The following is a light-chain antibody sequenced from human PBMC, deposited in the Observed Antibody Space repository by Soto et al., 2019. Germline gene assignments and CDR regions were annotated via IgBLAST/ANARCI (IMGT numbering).Light chain of an antibody. J-gene: IGLJ3*02. Sequence: QSALTQPRSVSGSPGQSVTISCTGASSDVGTYNYVSWYQQHPGKAPKLMIYDVTKRPSGVPDRVSGSKSGNTASLTISGLQAEDEADYYCFSYAGYYTLLFGGGTKVTVL. CDR2: DVT. CDR3: FSYAGYYTLL. CDR1: SSDVGTYNY. V-gene: IGLV2-11*01.